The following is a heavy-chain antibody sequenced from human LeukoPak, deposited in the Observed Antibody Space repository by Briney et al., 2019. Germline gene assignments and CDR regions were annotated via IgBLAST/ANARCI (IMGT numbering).Heavy chain of an antibody. CDR1: GFTFSSYE. Sequence: GGSLRLSCGASGFTFSSYEMNWGRQAPGKGLEWVSYISSSGSTIYYADSVKGRFTISRDNAKNSLYLQMNSLRAEDTAVYYCARAAKAYYYYYYMDVWGKGTTVTISS. CDR2: ISSSGSTI. V-gene: IGHV3-48*03. CDR3: ARAAKAYYYYYYMDV. J-gene: IGHJ6*03.